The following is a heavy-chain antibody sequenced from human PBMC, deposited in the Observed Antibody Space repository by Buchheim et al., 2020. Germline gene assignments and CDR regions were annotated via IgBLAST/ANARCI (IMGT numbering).Heavy chain of an antibody. CDR3: ARTRRSSRGDFDY. D-gene: IGHD1-26*01. J-gene: IGHJ4*02. CDR1: GYIFTNYW. V-gene: IGHV5-10-1*01. Sequence: EVQLVQSGAEVKKPGESLRISCKGSGYIFTNYWISWVRQMPGKGLEWMGMIDPSDSYSNYSPSFQGHVTISADHPLSTAYLQWSSLKASDTAMYYCARTRRSSRGDFDYWGQGTL. CDR2: IDPSDSYS.